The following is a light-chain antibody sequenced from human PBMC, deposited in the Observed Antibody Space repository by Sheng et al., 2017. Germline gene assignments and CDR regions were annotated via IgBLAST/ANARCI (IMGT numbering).Light chain of an antibody. V-gene: IGKV3-20*01. J-gene: IGKJ1*01. CDR2: GAS. CDR1: HSVSHN. Sequence: VVLTQSPGTLSLSPGERAIVSCRASHSVSHNFAWYQQKPGQAPRLLMYGASSRATGIPDRFSGSGSGTDFTLTISRLEPEDFAVYYCQQYTHSPTFGQGTNGG. CDR3: QQYTHSPT.